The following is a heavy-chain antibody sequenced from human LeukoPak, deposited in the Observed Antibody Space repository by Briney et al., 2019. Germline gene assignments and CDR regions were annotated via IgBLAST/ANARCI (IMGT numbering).Heavy chain of an antibody. CDR2: ISSSGSTI. V-gene: IGHV3-48*03. Sequence: GGSLRLSCAASGFTFSSYEMNWVRQAPGKGLEWVSYISSSGSTIYYADSVKGRFTISRDNAKNSLYLQMNSLRAEDTAAYYCAREWTRSLGIPDYWGQGTLVTVSS. D-gene: IGHD3-16*01. CDR3: AREWTRSLGIPDY. CDR1: GFTFSSYE. J-gene: IGHJ4*02.